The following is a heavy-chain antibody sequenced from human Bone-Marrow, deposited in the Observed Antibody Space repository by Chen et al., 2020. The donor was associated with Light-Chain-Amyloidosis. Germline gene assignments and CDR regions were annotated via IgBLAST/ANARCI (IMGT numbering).Heavy chain of an antibody. V-gene: IGHV5-51*01. CDR1: GYTFPNYW. D-gene: IGHD5-12*01. CDR3: ARRRDGYNFDY. CDR2: IYPDDSDA. Sequence: SGPEVKKPGESLKISCKGSGYTFPNYWIGWMRQMPGKGLEWMGVIYPDDSDARYSPSFEGQVTISADKSITTAYLQWRSLKASDTAMYYCARRRDGYNFDYWGQGTLVTVSS. J-gene: IGHJ4*02.